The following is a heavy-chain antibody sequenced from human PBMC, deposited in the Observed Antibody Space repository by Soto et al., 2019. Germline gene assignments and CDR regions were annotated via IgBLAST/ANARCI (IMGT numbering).Heavy chain of an antibody. V-gene: IGHV4-4*02. D-gene: IGHD3-16*01. CDR3: ARDQIRGFGSPGFDP. Sequence: QVQLQESGPGLVKPSGTLSLTCAVSSGSISSSNWWSWVRQPPGKGLEWIGEIYHSGSTNYNPSLKSRVTISVDMSKNQFSLKLSSVTAADTAVYYCARDQIRGFGSPGFDPWGQGTLVTVSS. CDR2: IYHSGST. CDR1: SGSISSSNW. J-gene: IGHJ5*02.